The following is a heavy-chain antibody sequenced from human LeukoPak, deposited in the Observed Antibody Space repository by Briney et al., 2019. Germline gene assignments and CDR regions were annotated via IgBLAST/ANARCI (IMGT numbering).Heavy chain of an antibody. CDR1: GYTFSTYN. D-gene: IGHD3-16*01. CDR2: INPNSGGT. V-gene: IGHV1-2*02. Sequence: ASVKVSCKASGYTFSTYNVHWVRQAPGQGLEWMGWINPNSGGTNYAQKFQGRVTMTRDTSISTAYMELSRLRSDDTAVYYCARMLIYYFDYWGQGTLVTVSS. CDR3: ARMLIYYFDY. J-gene: IGHJ4*02.